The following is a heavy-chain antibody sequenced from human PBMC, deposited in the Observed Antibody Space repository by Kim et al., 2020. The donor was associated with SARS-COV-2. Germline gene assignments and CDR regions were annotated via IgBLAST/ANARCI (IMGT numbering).Heavy chain of an antibody. V-gene: IGHV3-33*01. J-gene: IGHJ6*03. Sequence: GGSLRLSCAASGFTFSRYGMHWVRQAPGKGLEWMAFMWFDGSNKNYSDSVKGRFAISRDNSKNTLYLQMNNLRVEDTAVYYCARVAAAGPYYYYYYMDVWGKGTTVTVSS. CDR3: ARVAAAGPYYYYYYMDV. CDR1: GFTFSRYG. D-gene: IGHD6-13*01. CDR2: MWFDGSNK.